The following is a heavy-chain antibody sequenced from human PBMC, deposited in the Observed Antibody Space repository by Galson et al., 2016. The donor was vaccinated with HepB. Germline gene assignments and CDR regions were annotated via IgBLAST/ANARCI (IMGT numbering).Heavy chain of an antibody. CDR3: AHSAVYYDSNGYQAIGLLDS. V-gene: IGHV2-5*01. CDR1: GFSLSAFGEG. CDR2: IYWNDDK. J-gene: IGHJ3*02. Sequence: PALVKPTQTLTLTCTFSGFSLSAFGEGVGWIRQPPGKALEWLALIYWNDDKHYSPPLKSRLPITKDTSKNHVVLTMTNMDPVDTATYQCAHSAVYYDSNGYQAIGLLDSWGQGTVVTVSS. D-gene: IGHD3-22*01.